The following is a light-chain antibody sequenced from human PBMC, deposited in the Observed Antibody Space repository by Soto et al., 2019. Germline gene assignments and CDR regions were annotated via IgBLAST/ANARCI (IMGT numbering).Light chain of an antibody. V-gene: IGKV4-1*01. CDR2: WAS. CDR1: QSVLYSSNNKNY. CDR3: QQYYNPPLT. Sequence: DIVMTQSPDSLAVSLGERATINCKSSQSVLYSSNNKNYLAWYQQKAGQPPKLLIYWASTRQSGVPDRFSGSGSATDFTLTISSLRAEDVAIYYCQQYYNPPLTFGGGTKVEIK. J-gene: IGKJ4*01.